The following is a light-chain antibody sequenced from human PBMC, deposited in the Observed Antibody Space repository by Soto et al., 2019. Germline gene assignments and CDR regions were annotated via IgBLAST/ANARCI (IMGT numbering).Light chain of an antibody. V-gene: IGKV1-33*01. Sequence: DIQMTQSPSSLSASVGDRVTITCRASQSISSYLNWYQQRPGKAPKVLIYGASTLQSGVPSRFSGSGSGTDFSFTISSLQTEDIATYFCQQYGDLLSFGAGSKVDIX. CDR1: QSISSY. CDR3: QQYGDLLS. J-gene: IGKJ4*01. CDR2: GAS.